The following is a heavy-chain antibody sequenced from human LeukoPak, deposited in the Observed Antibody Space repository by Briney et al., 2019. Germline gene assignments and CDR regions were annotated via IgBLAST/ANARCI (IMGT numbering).Heavy chain of an antibody. V-gene: IGHV4-59*01. Sequence: SETLSLTCTVSGGSISSYYWSWIRQPPGKGLEWIGYIYYSGSTNYNPSLKSRVTISVATSKNQFSLKLSSVTAADTAVYYCARDFCSSTSCYSRWFDPWGQGTLVTVSS. CDR1: GGSISSYY. D-gene: IGHD2-2*01. CDR3: ARDFCSSTSCYSRWFDP. J-gene: IGHJ5*02. CDR2: IYYSGST.